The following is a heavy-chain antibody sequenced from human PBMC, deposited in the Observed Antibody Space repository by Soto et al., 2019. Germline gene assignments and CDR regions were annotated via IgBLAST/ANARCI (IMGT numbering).Heavy chain of an antibody. CDR1: GFTFSNAW. V-gene: IGHV3-15*07. J-gene: IGHJ6*02. CDR3: GGSSEYYYGMDR. D-gene: IGHD1-26*01. Sequence: PGGSLRLSCAASGFTFSNAWMNWVRQAPGKGLEWVGRIKSKTDGGTTDYAAPVKGRFTISRDDSKNTLYLQMNSLKTEDTAVYYCGGSSEYYYGMDRWGQGTTVTVSS. CDR2: IKSKTDGGTT.